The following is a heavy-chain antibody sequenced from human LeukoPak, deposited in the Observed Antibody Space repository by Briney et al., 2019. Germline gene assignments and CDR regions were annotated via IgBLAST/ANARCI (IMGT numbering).Heavy chain of an antibody. D-gene: IGHD2-2*01. J-gene: IGHJ3*02. CDR1: GYSFTSYW. CDR2: IYPGDSNT. CDR3: ARHLEYQLLLGRAFDI. V-gene: IGHV5-51*01. Sequence: GESLKISCKGSGYSFTSYWIAWVRQMPGKGLEWMGVIYPGDSNTKYSPSFQGQVTISADKSTSTAYLQWSSLKASDTAMYYCARHLEYQLLLGRAFDIWGQGTMVTVSS.